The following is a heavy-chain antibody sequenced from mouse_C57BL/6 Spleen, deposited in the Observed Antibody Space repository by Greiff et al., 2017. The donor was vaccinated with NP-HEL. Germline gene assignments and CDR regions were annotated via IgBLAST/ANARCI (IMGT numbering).Heavy chain of an antibody. CDR1: GFTFSDYG. J-gene: IGHJ2*01. CDR2: ISSGSSTI. V-gene: IGHV5-17*01. CDR3: ARSYYYEIDY. D-gene: IGHD1-1*01. Sequence: DVKLVESGGGLVKPGGSLKLSCAASGFTFSDYGMHWVRQAPEKGLEWVAYISSGSSTIYYADTVKGRFTISRDNAKNTLFLQMTSLRSEDTAMYYCARSYYYEIDYWGQGTTLTVSS.